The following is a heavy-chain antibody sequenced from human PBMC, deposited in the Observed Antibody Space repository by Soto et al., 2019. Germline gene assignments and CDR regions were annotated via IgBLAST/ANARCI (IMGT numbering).Heavy chain of an antibody. CDR3: LRPDSSGYYVN. CDR1: GYSFTSYW. D-gene: IGHD3-22*01. V-gene: IGHV5-51*01. J-gene: IGHJ4*02. CDR2: INPGDSDT. Sequence: GESLKITCKGPGYSFTSYWIGWVRQMPGKGLGWMGIINPGDSDTRYSASFQGQVTMSVDKSISTAYLQWSSLKASDTAMYFCLRPDSSGYYVNWGQGTLVTVSS.